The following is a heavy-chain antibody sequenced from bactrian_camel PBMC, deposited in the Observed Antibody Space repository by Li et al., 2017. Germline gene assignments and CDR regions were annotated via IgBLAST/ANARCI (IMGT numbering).Heavy chain of an antibody. J-gene: IGHJ4*01. Sequence: VQLVESGGGLVQPGGSLRLSCSASGSTYWWMGWVRQTPGKGLEWVSAISWSGDRTTYADSVKGQFTISRDNAKNTVYLQMNSLKPEDTAVYYCATGGSWIAFNYWGQGTQVTVS. CDR2: ISWSGDRT. V-gene: IGHV3-1*01. CDR1: GSTYWW. D-gene: IGHD6*01. CDR3: ATGGSWIAFNY.